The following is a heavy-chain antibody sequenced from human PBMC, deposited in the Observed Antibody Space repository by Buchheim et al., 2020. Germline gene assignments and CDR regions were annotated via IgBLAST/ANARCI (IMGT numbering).Heavy chain of an antibody. J-gene: IGHJ4*02. CDR2: INHSGST. CDR3: ARRSGYYYEEVDY. CDR1: GGPFSGYY. Sequence: QVQLQQWGAGLLKPSETLSLTCAVYGGPFSGYYWSWIRQPPGKGLEWIGEINHSGSTNYNPSLKSRVTISVDTSQNQFSLNLSSVTAADTAVYYCARRSGYYYEEVDYWGQGTL. V-gene: IGHV4-34*01. D-gene: IGHD3-22*01.